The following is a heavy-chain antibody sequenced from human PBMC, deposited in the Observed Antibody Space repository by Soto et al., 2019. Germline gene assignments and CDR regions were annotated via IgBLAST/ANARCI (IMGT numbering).Heavy chain of an antibody. J-gene: IGHJ6*03. CDR1: GYSFTSYW. CDR2: IYPGDSDT. D-gene: IGHD2-15*01. CDR3: ARLLGYCSGGSCYSNGFQSDYYYYMDV. Sequence: GESLKISCKGSGYSFTSYWIGWVRQMPGKGLEWMGIIYPGDSDTRYSPSFQGQATISADKSISTAYLQWSSLKASDTAMYYCARLLGYCSGGSCYSNGFQSDYYYYMDVWGKGTTVTVSS. V-gene: IGHV5-51*01.